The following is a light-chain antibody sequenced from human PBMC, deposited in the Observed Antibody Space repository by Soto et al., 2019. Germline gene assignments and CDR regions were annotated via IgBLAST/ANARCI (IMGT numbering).Light chain of an antibody. J-gene: IGKJ1*01. CDR2: DAS. Sequence: DIQMTQSPSTLSASVGDRVTITCRASQSISSWLAWYQQKPGKAPKLLIYDASSLESGVPSRFSGSGSGTEFTLTISSLQPDDFATYYCQQYHSIRRTFGQGTKVEIK. CDR3: QQYHSIRRT. CDR1: QSISSW. V-gene: IGKV1-5*01.